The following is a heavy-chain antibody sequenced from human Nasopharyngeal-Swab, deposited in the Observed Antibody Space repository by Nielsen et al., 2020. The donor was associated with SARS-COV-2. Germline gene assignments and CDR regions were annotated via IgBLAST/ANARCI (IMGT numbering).Heavy chain of an antibody. CDR3: ARDLAPRSGESYFDY. Sequence: QLLSLTRPRLGASAGSGYYYWSWIRQPPGKGLEWIGQIYYNGKTTYNLSLQSRISVSLDTSKNQFSLKVTSVSAADTGIYYCARDLAPRSGESYFDYWGQGTPVTVSS. J-gene: IGHJ4*01. CDR1: GASAGSGYYY. CDR2: IYYNGKT. D-gene: IGHD3-3*01. V-gene: IGHV4-61*01.